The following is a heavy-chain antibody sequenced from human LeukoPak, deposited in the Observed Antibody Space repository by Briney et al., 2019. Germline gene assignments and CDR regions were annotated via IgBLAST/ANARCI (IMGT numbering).Heavy chain of an antibody. CDR1: VYTFTGYY. D-gene: IGHD3-10*01. CDR2: INPNSGGT. J-gene: IGHJ4*02. Sequence: GASVKVSCKASVYTFTGYYMHWVRQAPGQGLEWMGWINPNSGGTNYAQKFQGRVTMTRDTSISTAYMELSRLRSDDTAVYYCARGGPMVRGVISHWGQGTLVTVSS. V-gene: IGHV1-2*02. CDR3: ARGGPMVRGVISH.